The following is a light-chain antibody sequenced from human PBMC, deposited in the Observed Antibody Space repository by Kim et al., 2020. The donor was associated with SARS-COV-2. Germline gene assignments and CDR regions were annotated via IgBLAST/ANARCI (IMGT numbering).Light chain of an antibody. CDR1: LGVDSK. CDR3: QQYNQWPMS. V-gene: IGKV3-15*01. CDR2: GAS. Sequence: VSPGERGTLSCRASLGVDSKLAWYQQKPGQAPRLLIYGASTRASGTPARFSGSGSETEFTLTISSLQSDDFAVYCCQQYNQWPMSFGGGTKVDIK. J-gene: IGKJ4*01.